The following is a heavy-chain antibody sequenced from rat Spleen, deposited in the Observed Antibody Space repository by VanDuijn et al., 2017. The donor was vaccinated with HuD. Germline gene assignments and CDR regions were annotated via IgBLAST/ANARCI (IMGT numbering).Heavy chain of an antibody. CDR1: GFSLNNYN. CDR3: ARDSGYGGTHWFAY. J-gene: IGHJ3*01. V-gene: IGHV2-30*01. D-gene: IGHD4-3*01. Sequence: QVQLKESGPGLVQPSQTLSLTCTVSGFSLNNYNVHWVRQPTGKGLEWMGVIWTGGSTAYNSLLKSRLSISRDTSKSQVFLKMNRLQSEDTATYYWARDSGYGGTHWFAYWGQGTLVTVSS. CDR2: IWTGGST.